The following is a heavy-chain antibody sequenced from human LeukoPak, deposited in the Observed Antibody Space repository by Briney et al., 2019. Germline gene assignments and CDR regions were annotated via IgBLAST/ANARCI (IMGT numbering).Heavy chain of an antibody. CDR1: GYTCTDHY. Sequence: GASVKVSCKASGYTCTDHYMHWVRQAPGQGLEWVGWINPNSGGTNYAQKFQGRVTMTRDTSINTAYMEVSRLRSDDTAVYYCASIGGTSLEYWGQGTLITVSS. V-gene: IGHV1-2*02. CDR3: ASIGGTSLEY. CDR2: INPNSGGT. J-gene: IGHJ4*02. D-gene: IGHD4-23*01.